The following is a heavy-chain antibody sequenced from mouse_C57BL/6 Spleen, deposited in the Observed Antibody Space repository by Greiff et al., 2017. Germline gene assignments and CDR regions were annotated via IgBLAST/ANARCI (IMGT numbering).Heavy chain of an antibody. D-gene: IGHD2-10*01. Sequence: EVQLMESGGGLVKPGGSLKLSCAASGFTFSSYAMSWVRQTPEKRLEWVATISAGGSYTYYPDNVKGRFTISRDNAKNNRYLQLSHLKSEDTAMYYCGRERDLLIPIGYCDVWGTGSTGTVSS. V-gene: IGHV5-4*01. CDR1: GFTFSSYA. CDR2: ISAGGSYT. CDR3: GRERDLLIPIGYCDV. J-gene: IGHJ1*03.